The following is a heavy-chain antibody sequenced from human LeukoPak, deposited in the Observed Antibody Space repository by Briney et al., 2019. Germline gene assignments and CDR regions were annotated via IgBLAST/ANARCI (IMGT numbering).Heavy chain of an antibody. J-gene: IGHJ5*02. CDR1: GGTFSSYA. V-gene: IGHV1-69*13. CDR2: IIPIFGTA. Sequence: GASVKVSCKASGGTFSSYAISWVRQAPGQGLEWMGGIIPIFGTANYAQKFQGRVTITADESTSTAYMELSSLRSEDTAVYYCARNHSSWYSAGNWFDPWGQGTLVTVSS. CDR3: ARNHSSWYSAGNWFDP. D-gene: IGHD6-13*01.